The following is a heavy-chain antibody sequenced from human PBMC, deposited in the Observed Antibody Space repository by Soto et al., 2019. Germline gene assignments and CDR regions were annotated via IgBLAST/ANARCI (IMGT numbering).Heavy chain of an antibody. CDR1: GGTFSSYA. D-gene: IGHD6-13*01. J-gene: IGHJ4*02. CDR2: IIPMLGTA. V-gene: IGHV1-69*01. CDR3: ATSRSYSSSWYGRYFDY. Sequence: QVQLVQSGAEVKKPGSSVKVSCKASGGTFSSYAITWVRQAPEEGLEWMGGIIPMLGTANYAQRFKGRVTISADESTSTAYMELISLRSEDTAVYYCATSRSYSSSWYGRYFDYWGQGTLVTVSS.